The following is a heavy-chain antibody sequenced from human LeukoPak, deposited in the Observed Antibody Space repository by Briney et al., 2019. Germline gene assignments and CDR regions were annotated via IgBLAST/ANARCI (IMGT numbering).Heavy chain of an antibody. CDR2: ISSSGSTI. Sequence: GGSLRLSCAASGFTFSDYYMSWIRQAPGKGLEWVSYISSSGSTIYYADSVKGRFTISRDNAKNSLYLQMNSLRAEDTAVYYCARGPDCSSTICYYYFGMDVWGQGTTVTVSS. CDR1: GFTFSDYY. J-gene: IGHJ6*02. D-gene: IGHD2-2*01. CDR3: ARGPDCSSTICYYYFGMDV. V-gene: IGHV3-11*01.